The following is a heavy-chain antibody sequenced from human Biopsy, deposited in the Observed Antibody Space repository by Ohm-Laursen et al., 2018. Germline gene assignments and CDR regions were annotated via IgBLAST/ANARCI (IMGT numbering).Heavy chain of an antibody. CDR1: GYTFTDYS. J-gene: IGHJ3*02. Sequence: ASVKVSCKASGYTFTDYSLHWVRQAPGQGLEWMGWVNPNSGATNYAQKFQGKVTMTSDTSISTAYIELRRLISDDTAVYFCARDRMVTIITLVRADTFDIWGQGTLVSVSS. D-gene: IGHD3-10*01. CDR3: ARDRMVTIITLVRADTFDI. V-gene: IGHV1-2*02. CDR2: VNPNSGAT.